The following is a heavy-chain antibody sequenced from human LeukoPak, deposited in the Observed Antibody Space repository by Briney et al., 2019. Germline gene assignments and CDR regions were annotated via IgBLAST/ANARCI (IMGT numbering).Heavy chain of an antibody. CDR3: ARALYSGSFYGMDV. J-gene: IGHJ6*02. V-gene: IGHV3-33*01. Sequence: RSLRLSCAASGFTFSDYGIHWVRQAPGKGLEWVAVVWYDGSNKYYAESVRGRFTISRDNSRNTLYLQMNSLRAEDTAVYYCARALYSGSFYGMDVWGQGTTVTVSS. D-gene: IGHD1-26*01. CDR1: GFTFSDYG. CDR2: VWYDGSNK.